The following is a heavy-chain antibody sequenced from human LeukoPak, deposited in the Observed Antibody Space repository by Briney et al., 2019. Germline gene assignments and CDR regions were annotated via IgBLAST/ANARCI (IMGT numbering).Heavy chain of an antibody. V-gene: IGHV3-23*01. CDR3: AKAIYGSGSHPVDY. CDR1: GFTFSSYA. CDR2: ISGSGGST. J-gene: IGHJ4*02. Sequence: HPGGSLRLSCAASGFTFSSYAMSWVRQAPGKGLEWVSAISGSGGSTYYADSVKGRFTISRDNSKNTLYLQMNSLRAEDTAVYYCAKAIYGSGSHPVDYWGQGTLVTVSS. D-gene: IGHD3-10*01.